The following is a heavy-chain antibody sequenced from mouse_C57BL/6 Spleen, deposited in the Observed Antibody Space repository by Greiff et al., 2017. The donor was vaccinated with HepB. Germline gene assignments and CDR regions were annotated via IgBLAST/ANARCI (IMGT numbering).Heavy chain of an antibody. CDR1: YTFTDYYM. J-gene: IGHJ4*01. CDR2: YPGSGNTY. V-gene: IGHV1-83*01. CDR3: RCLNWDYAMDY. Sequence: SGPELVKPGASVKMSCKASGYTFTDYYMHWVKQKPGKGLEWIGEIYPGSGNTYYNEKFKGKATLTADTSSSTAYMQLSSLTSEDSAVYFCARCLNWDYAMDYWGQGTSVTVSS. D-gene: IGHD4-1*01.